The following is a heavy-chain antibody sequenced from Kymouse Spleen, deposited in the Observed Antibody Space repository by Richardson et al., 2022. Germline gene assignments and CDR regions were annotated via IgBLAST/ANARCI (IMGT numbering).Heavy chain of an antibody. CDR2: IKSKTDGGTT. CDR3: TTETVAAEGNWFDP. D-gene: IGHD6-19*01. CDR1: GFTFSNAW. V-gene: IGHV3-15*01. J-gene: IGHJ5*02. Sequence: EVQLVESGGGLVKPGGSLRLSCAASGFTFSNAWMSWVRQAPGKGLEWVGRIKSKTDGGTTDYAAPVKGRFTISRDDSKNTLYLQMNSLKTEDTAVYYCTTETVAAEGNWFDPWGQGTLVTVSS.